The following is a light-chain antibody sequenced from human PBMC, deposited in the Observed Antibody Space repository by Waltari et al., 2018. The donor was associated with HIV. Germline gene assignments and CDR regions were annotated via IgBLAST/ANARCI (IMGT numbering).Light chain of an antibody. J-gene: IGKJ2*01. CDR2: QAS. CDR3: QQYHTYLT. V-gene: IGKV1-5*03. CDR1: QGVGSF. Sequence: EIRMAQSPSTPSAYVGDRVTLTCRASQGVGSFLAWYQRKPGKAPKPLIFQASSLQTGVPSRFSGSGSGTYFTLTITSLQPEDFASYYCQQYHTYLTFGQGTDLE.